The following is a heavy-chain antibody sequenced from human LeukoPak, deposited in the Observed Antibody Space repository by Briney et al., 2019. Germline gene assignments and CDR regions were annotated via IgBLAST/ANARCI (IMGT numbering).Heavy chain of an antibody. J-gene: IGHJ4*02. CDR1: GGTFSSYA. CDR3: ARDLLDIHYDILTGYSYYFDY. V-gene: IGHV1-69*04. CDR2: IIPILGIA. D-gene: IGHD3-9*01. Sequence: GASVKVSCKASGGTFSSYAISWVRQAPGQGLEWMGRIIPILGIANYAQKFQGRVTITADKSTSTAYMELSSLRSEDTAVYYCARDLLDIHYDILTGYSYYFDYWGQGTLVTVSS.